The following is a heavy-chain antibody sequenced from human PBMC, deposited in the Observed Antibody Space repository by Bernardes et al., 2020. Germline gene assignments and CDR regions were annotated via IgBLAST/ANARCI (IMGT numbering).Heavy chain of an antibody. D-gene: IGHD6-13*01. V-gene: IGHV3-30*04. CDR2: ISYDGTDK. CDR3: ARDRARGSRSRGYGMDV. CDR1: GFIFNYYA. J-gene: IGHJ6*02. Sequence: GGSLRLSCAASGFIFNYYAIHWVRQAPGKGLEWVAVISYDGTDKYYTESVKGRFTISRDNLKNTLYLQMNSLRAEDTGVYYCARDRARGSRSRGYGMDVWGQGTTVTVSS.